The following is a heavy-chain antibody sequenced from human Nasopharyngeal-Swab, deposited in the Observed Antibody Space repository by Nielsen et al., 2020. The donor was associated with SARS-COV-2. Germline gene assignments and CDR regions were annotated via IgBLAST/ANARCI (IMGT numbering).Heavy chain of an antibody. CDR1: GYTFSDYF. Sequence: ASVKVSCKTSGYTFSDYFLHWVREAPGQGLEWMGRLNPNIGVANYAQKFQGRVTMTRDTSLSTGYMELSSLRSDDTAVYYCARKKQLVRPFDYWGQGTLVTVSS. CDR3: ARKKQLVRPFDY. CDR2: LNPNIGVA. D-gene: IGHD6-13*01. V-gene: IGHV1-2*06. J-gene: IGHJ4*02.